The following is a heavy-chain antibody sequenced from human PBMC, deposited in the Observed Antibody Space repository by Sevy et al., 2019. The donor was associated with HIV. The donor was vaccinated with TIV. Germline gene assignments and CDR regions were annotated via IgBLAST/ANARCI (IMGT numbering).Heavy chain of an antibody. CDR1: GFTFSSYW. Sequence: GGSLRLSCAASGFTFSSYWMSWVRQAPGKGLEWVANIKQDGSEKYYVDSVKGRFTISRDNAKNSLYLQMNSLRAEDTAVYYCARAVYSSGWYSSRFAYFDYWGQGTPVTVSS. V-gene: IGHV3-7*03. D-gene: IGHD6-19*01. CDR3: ARAVYSSGWYSSRFAYFDY. CDR2: IKQDGSEK. J-gene: IGHJ4*02.